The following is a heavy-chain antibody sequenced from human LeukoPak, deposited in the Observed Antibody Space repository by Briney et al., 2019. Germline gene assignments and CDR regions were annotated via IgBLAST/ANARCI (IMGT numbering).Heavy chain of an antibody. Sequence: SETLSLTCTVSGGSISSYYWSWIRQPPGKGLEWIGYIYYSGSTNYNPSLKSGVTISVDTSKNQFSLKLSSVTAADTAVYYCARGTPRDYGDYGRGAFDIWGQGTMVTVSS. CDR2: IYYSGST. CDR1: GGSISSYY. D-gene: IGHD4-17*01. V-gene: IGHV4-59*08. J-gene: IGHJ3*02. CDR3: ARGTPRDYGDYGRGAFDI.